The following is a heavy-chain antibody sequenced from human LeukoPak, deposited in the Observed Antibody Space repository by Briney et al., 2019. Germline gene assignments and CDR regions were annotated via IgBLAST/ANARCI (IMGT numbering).Heavy chain of an antibody. Sequence: GGSLRLSCAASGLTFSSYAMHWVRQAPGKGLEWVAVISYDGSNKHYADSVKGRFTISRDNSKNTLYLQMNSLRAEDTALYYCAKALRYTSDSLDYWGQGTLVTVSS. CDR1: GLTFSSYA. D-gene: IGHD3-9*01. CDR3: AKALRYTSDSLDY. CDR2: ISYDGSNK. J-gene: IGHJ4*02. V-gene: IGHV3-30-3*01.